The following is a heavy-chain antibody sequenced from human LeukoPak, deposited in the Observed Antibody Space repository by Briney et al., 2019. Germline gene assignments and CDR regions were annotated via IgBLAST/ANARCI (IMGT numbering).Heavy chain of an antibody. CDR3: ARDMNVDTAMDI. CDR2: ISNSGSYT. Sequence: GGSLRLSCAASGLSFSDFYMSWIRQAPGKGLEWVSYISNSGSYTAYADSVQGRFTISRDNAKNTLYLQMNSLRVEDTAVYYCARDMNVDTAMDIWGQGTLVTVSS. D-gene: IGHD5-18*01. J-gene: IGHJ3*02. V-gene: IGHV3-11*06. CDR1: GLSFSDFY.